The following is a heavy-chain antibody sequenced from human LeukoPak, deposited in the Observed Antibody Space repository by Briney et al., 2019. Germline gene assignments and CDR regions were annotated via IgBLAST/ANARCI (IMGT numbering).Heavy chain of an antibody. V-gene: IGHV3-21*04. CDR3: ASDVPENWFDP. Sequence: GGSLRLSCAASGFTFSSYSMNWVRQAPGKGLEWVSSISSSSSYIYYADSVKGRFTISRDDAKNSLYLQMNSLRAEDTAVYYCASDVPENWFDPWGQGTLVTVSS. J-gene: IGHJ5*02. CDR1: GFTFSSYS. CDR2: ISSSSSYI.